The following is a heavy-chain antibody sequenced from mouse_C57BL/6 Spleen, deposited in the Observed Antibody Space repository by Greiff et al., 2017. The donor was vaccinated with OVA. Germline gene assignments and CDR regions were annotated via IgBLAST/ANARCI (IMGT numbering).Heavy chain of an antibody. V-gene: IGHV1-52*01. D-gene: IGHD4-1*01. CDR2: IDPSDSET. CDR1: GYTFTSYW. CDR3: ARGPNWETLFDY. Sequence: QVQLQQPGAELVRPGSSVKLSCKASGYTFTSYWMHWVKQRPIQGLEWIGNIDPSDSETHYNQKFKDKATLTVDKSSSTAYMQLSSLTSEDSAVYYCARGPNWETLFDYWGQGTTLTVSS. J-gene: IGHJ2*01.